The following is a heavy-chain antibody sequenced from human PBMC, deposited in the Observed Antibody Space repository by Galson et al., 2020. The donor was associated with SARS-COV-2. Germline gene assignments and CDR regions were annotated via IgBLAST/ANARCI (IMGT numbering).Heavy chain of an antibody. V-gene: IGHV3-30*03. CDR3: ARDLRYFDWLFHSDYYYYGMDV. CDR2: ISYDGSNK. J-gene: IGHJ6*02. D-gene: IGHD3-9*01. Sequence: GFTFSSYGMHWVRQAPGKGLEWVAVISYDGSNKYYADSVKGRFTISRDNSKNTLYLQMNSLRAEDTAVYYCARDLRYFDWLFHSDYYYYGMDVWGQGTTVTVSS. CDR1: GFTFSSYG.